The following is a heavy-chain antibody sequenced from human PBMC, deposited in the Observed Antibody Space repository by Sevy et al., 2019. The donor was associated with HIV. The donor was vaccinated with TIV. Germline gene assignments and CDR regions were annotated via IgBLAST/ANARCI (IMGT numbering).Heavy chain of an antibody. D-gene: IGHD3-22*01. J-gene: IGHJ4*02. Sequence: SETLSLTCTVSGGSIRSGNYYWSWLRQPAGKGVEWIGRIYSSGSTKYNPSLKSRVTMSVDTSKSQFSRKLSSVIAADTAVYYCARVSIYTMVVDWGQGTLVTVSS. V-gene: IGHV4-61*02. CDR3: ARVSIYTMVVD. CDR1: GGSIRSGNYY. CDR2: IYSSGST.